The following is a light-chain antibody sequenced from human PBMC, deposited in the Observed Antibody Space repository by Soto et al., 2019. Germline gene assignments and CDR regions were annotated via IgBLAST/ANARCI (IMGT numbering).Light chain of an antibody. CDR3: QQDSSFPLS. CDR1: QPISSW. V-gene: IGKV1-12*01. Sequence: IQVTQSPSSVSASVGDRVTITCRASQPISSWLAWYQQKPGQPPNLLTYSASTLRSGVPSSFSGSESGTLFTLTITNLQPEDLATYYCQQDSSFPLSFGGGTKVEVK. J-gene: IGKJ4*01. CDR2: SAS.